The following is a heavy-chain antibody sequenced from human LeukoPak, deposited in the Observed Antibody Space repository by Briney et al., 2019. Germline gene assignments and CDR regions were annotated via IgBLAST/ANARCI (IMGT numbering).Heavy chain of an antibody. CDR2: IYYSGST. CDR1: GGSTSNSSYY. CDR3: ARIPNYDILTGYRSFYYYYYMDV. D-gene: IGHD3-9*01. V-gene: IGHV4-39*01. Sequence: PSETLSLTCTVSGGSTSNSSYYWGWIRQPPGKGLEWIGSIYYSGSTYYNPSLKSRVTISVDTFKNQFSLKLSSVTAADTAVYYCARIPNYDILTGYRSFYYYYYMDVWGKGTTVTVSS. J-gene: IGHJ6*03.